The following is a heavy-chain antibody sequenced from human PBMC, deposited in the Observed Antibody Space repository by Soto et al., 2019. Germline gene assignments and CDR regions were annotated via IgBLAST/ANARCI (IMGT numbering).Heavy chain of an antibody. D-gene: IGHD3-22*01. Sequence: VQLLESGGGFVQPGGSLRLSCAASGFTFSTYAMTWVRQAPGEGLEWVSTISAGGSSTYYADSVRGRFTISRDNSQNTLYLHMHSLRAEDAAVYYCASYYYFNSGSLRNFDYWGQGTLVTVSS. J-gene: IGHJ4*02. CDR2: ISAGGSST. V-gene: IGHV3-23*01. CDR3: ASYYYFNSGSLRNFDY. CDR1: GFTFSTYA.